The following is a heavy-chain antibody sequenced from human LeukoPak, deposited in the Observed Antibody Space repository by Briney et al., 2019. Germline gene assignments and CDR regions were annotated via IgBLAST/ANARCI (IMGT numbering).Heavy chain of an antibody. J-gene: IGHJ4*02. V-gene: IGHV3-11*01. CDR2: ISSSGSTI. Sequence: GSLRLSCAASGFTFSDYYMSWIRQAPGKGLEWVSYISSSGSTIYYADSVKSRFTISRDNAKNSLYLQMNSLRAEDTAVYYCVRDSTYYDHTYWGQGTLVTVSS. D-gene: IGHD3-22*01. CDR1: GFTFSDYY. CDR3: VRDSTYYDHTY.